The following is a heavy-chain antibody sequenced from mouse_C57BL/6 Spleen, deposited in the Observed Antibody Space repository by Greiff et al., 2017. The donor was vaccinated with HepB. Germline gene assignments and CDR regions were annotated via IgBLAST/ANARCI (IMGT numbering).Heavy chain of an antibody. Sequence: VQLQQSGAELVRPGASVTLSCKASGYTFTDYEMHWVKQTPVHGLEWIGAIDPETGGTAYNQKFKGKAILTADKSSSTAYMELRSLTSEDSAVYYCTRENYGSIYAMDYWGQRTSVTVSS. V-gene: IGHV1-15*01. CDR2: IDPETGGT. CDR3: TRENYGSIYAMDY. J-gene: IGHJ4*01. D-gene: IGHD1-1*01. CDR1: GYTFTDYE.